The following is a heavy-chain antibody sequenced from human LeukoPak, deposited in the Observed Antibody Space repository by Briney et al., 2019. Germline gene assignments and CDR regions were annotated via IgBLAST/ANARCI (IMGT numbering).Heavy chain of an antibody. D-gene: IGHD2-2*01. CDR1: GFSFRGYW. V-gene: IGHV3-74*03. CDR3: ARDQYYQLLL. CDR2: INGDGSSP. Sequence: GGSLRLSCAGSGFSFRGYWIHWVRQAPGKGLVWVSRINGDGSSPTYADSVKGRFTISRDDAKNTVYLQVNNLRAEDTAVYYCARDQYYQLLLWGQGSLVTVSP. J-gene: IGHJ4*02.